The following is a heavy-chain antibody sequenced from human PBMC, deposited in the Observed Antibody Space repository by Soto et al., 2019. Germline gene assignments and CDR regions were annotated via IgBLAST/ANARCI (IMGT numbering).Heavy chain of an antibody. J-gene: IGHJ4*02. D-gene: IGHD4-17*01. CDR3: ARRLDYGDYFDY. CDR2: IYYSGST. CDR1: GGSISSYY. V-gene: IGHV4-59*08. Sequence: QVQLQESGPGLVKPSETLSLTCTVSGGSISSYYWSWIRQPPGKGLEWIGYIYYSGSTNYNPSLKSRVTISVDTSKNQFSLKLSSVTAADTAVYYCARRLDYGDYFDYWGQGTLVTVSS.